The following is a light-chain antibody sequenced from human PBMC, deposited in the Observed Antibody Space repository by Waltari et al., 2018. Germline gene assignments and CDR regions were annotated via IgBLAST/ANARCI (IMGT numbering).Light chain of an antibody. CDR3: CSYAGLGIYV. J-gene: IGLJ1*01. Sequence: QSGLTQHASVSGSPGLSITVSCTGTSSDVGNYNLVSWFQQYPGKAPKPMVYEVTKRTSGVSDRFSGSKSGNTASLTISGLQSEDEADYYCCSYAGLGIYVFGTGTKVTVL. CDR1: SSDVGNYNL. V-gene: IGLV2-23*02. CDR2: EVT.